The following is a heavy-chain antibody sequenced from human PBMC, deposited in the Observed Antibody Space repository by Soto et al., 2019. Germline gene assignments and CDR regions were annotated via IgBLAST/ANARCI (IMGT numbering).Heavy chain of an antibody. D-gene: IGHD3-22*01. V-gene: IGHV2-5*01. J-gene: IGHJ3*02. CDR3: ARPYYYDSSGYYPHDAFDI. CDR1: GFSLSTSGVG. CDR2: IYWNDDK. Sequence: KESGPTLVKPTQTLTLTCTFSGFSLSTSGVGVGWIRQPPGKALEWLALIYWNDDKRYSPSLKSRLTITKDTSKNQVVLTMTNMDPVDTATYYCARPYYYDSSGYYPHDAFDIWGQGTMVTVSS.